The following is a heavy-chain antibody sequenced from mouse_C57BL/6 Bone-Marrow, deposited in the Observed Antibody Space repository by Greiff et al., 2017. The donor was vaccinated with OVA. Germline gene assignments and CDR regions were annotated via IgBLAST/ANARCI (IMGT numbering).Heavy chain of an antibody. J-gene: IGHJ1*03. CDR2: ISYDGSN. D-gene: IGHD3-3*01. CDR1: GYSITSGYY. CDR3: AERGGRNWYFDV. Sequence: DVKLVESGPGLVKPSQSLSLTCSVTGYSITSGYYWNWIRQFPGNKLEWMGYISYDGSNNYNPSLKNRISITRDTSKNQFFLKLNSVTTEDTATYYCAERGGRNWYFDVWGTGTTVTVSS. V-gene: IGHV3-6*01.